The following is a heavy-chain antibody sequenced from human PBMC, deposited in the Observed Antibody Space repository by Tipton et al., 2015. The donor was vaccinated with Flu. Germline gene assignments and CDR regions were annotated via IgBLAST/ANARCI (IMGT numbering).Heavy chain of an antibody. CDR2: IGGGGATT. J-gene: IGHJ4*02. CDR1: GFTFSRYA. Sequence: SLRLSCPASGFTFSRYAMSWVRQAPGKGLEWVSSIGGGGATTYFADSVKGRFTISRDNIRNTLFLQMNSLRAEDTAIYYCARVIPEFVAGLSYWGQGTLVSVSS. D-gene: IGHD6-19*01. CDR3: ARVIPEFVAGLSY. V-gene: IGHV3-23*01.